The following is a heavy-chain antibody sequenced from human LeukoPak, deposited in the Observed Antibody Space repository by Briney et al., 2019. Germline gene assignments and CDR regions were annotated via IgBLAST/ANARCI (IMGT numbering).Heavy chain of an antibody. CDR3: ARDLVTVTKGFDI. CDR2: ISYIGST. V-gene: IGHV4-59*11. D-gene: IGHD4-17*01. CDR1: DDSCSSHY. Sequence: SETLSLTCAVSDDSCSSHYWTWIRQPPGKGLEWIGYISYIGSTNYNPSLKSRVTISIDTSRNQFSLRLSSVTAADTAVYYCARDLVTVTKGFDIWGRGTMVSVSS. J-gene: IGHJ3*02.